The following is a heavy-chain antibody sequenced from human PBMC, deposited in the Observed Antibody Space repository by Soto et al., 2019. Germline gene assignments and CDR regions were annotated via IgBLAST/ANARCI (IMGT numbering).Heavy chain of an antibody. CDR2: IIPIFGTA. CDR1: GGTFSSYA. CDR3: ARSGYYDSSGYPMDV. V-gene: IGHV1-69*13. J-gene: IGHJ6*02. D-gene: IGHD3-22*01. Sequence: ASVKVSCKASGGTFSSYAISWVRQAPGRGLEWMGGIIPIFGTANYAQKFQGRVTITADESTSTAYMELSSLRSEDTAVYYCARSGYYDSSGYPMDVWGQGTTVTVSS.